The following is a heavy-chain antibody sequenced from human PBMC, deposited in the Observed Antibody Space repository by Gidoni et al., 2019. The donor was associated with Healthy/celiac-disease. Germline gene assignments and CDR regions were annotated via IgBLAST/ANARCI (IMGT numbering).Heavy chain of an antibody. J-gene: IGHJ4*02. CDR1: GYSFTSYW. D-gene: IGHD6-6*01. CDR2: IYPGDADT. V-gene: IGHV5-51*01. CDR3: ARHSLEGELYSSSYVPSGSDY. Sequence: EVQLVQSGAEVKKPGESLKISCKGSGYSFTSYWLGWVRQMPGKGLEWMGIIYPGDADTRYSPSFQGQVTISADKSISTAYLQWSSLKASDTAMYYCARHSLEGELYSSSYVPSGSDYWGQGTLVTVSS.